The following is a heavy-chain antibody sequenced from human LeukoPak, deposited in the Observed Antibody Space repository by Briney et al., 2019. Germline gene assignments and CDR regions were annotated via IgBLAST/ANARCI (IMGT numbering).Heavy chain of an antibody. V-gene: IGHV3-7*01. J-gene: IGHJ4*02. CDR2: IKPDGSDK. CDR3: GRGDGWVLDY. D-gene: IGHD5-24*01. CDR1: GFTFSSYW. Sequence: GGSLRLSCAASGFTFSSYWMSWVRQAPGKGLEWVANIKPDGSDKYSVDSVKGRFTISRDNAKNPLYLQMNSLRAEDTAVYYCGRGDGWVLDYWGQGTLVTVSS.